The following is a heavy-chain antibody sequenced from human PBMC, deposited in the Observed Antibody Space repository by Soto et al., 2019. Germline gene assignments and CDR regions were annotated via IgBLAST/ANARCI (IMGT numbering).Heavy chain of an antibody. Sequence: SVRVSCKASGGTFSSYAISWVRQAPGQGLEWMGGIIPIFGTANYAQKFQGRVTITADESTSTAYMELSSLRSEDTAVYYCARDRDSGSVPAFDIWGQGTMVTVSS. J-gene: IGHJ3*02. D-gene: IGHD1-26*01. CDR2: IIPIFGTA. V-gene: IGHV1-69*13. CDR1: GGTFSSYA. CDR3: ARDRDSGSVPAFDI.